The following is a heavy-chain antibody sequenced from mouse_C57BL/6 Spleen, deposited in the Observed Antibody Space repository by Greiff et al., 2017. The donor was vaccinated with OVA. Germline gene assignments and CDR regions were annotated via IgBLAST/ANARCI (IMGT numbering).Heavy chain of an antibody. J-gene: IGHJ4*01. CDR2: IYPRDGST. CDR3: ARWGDYYGPYAMDY. CDR1: GYTFTDHT. Sequence: VKVVESDAELVKPGASVKISCKVSGYTFTDHTIHWMKQRPEQGLEWIGYIYPRDGSTKYNEKFKGKATLTADKSSSTAYMQLNSLTSEDSAVYFCARWGDYYGPYAMDYWGQGTSVTVSS. V-gene: IGHV1-78*01. D-gene: IGHD1-2*01.